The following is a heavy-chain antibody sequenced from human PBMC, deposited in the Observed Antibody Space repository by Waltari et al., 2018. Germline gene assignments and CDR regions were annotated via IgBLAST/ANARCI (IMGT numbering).Heavy chain of an antibody. D-gene: IGHD3-3*01. Sequence: QLQLQESGPGLVKPSETLSLTCTVSGGSISSSSYYWGWIRQPPGKGLEWIGSIYYSGSTYYNPSLKSRVTISVDTSKNQFSLKLSSVTAADTAVYYCARVESWTRNPDYWGQGTLVTVSS. CDR2: IYYSGST. J-gene: IGHJ4*02. CDR3: ARVESWTRNPDY. V-gene: IGHV4-39*07. CDR1: GGSISSSSYY.